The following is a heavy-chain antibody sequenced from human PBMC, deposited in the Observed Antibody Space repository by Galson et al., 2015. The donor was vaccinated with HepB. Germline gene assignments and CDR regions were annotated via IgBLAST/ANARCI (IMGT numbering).Heavy chain of an antibody. J-gene: IGHJ6*02. D-gene: IGHD3-9*01. Sequence: SLRLSCAASGFTFSSYSMNWVRQAPGKGLEWVSSISSSSSYIYYADSVKGRFTISRDNAKNSLYLQMNSLGAEDTAVYYCARDRGPILTGYYRPYYYYGMDVWGQGTTVTVSS. CDR2: ISSSSSYI. CDR1: GFTFSSYS. V-gene: IGHV3-21*01. CDR3: ARDRGPILTGYYRPYYYYGMDV.